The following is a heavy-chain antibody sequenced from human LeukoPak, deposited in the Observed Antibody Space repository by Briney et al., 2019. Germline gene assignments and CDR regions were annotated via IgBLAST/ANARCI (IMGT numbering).Heavy chain of an antibody. V-gene: IGHV1-18*01. Sequence: KVGESLKISCKGSGYSFTSYGISWVRQAPGQGLEWMGWISAYNGNTNYAQKLQGRVTMTTDTSTSTAYMELRSLRSDDTAVYYCARRNYDFWSGYPQTDYYYYGMDVWGQGTTVTVSS. J-gene: IGHJ6*02. CDR3: ARRNYDFWSGYPQTDYYYYGMDV. D-gene: IGHD3-3*01. CDR1: GYSFTSYG. CDR2: ISAYNGNT.